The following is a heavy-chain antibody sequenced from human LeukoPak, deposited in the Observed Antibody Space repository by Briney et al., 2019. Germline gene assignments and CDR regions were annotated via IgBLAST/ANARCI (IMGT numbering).Heavy chain of an antibody. CDR1: GFIFSSYG. CDR3: ARVKGYDFWSGSDY. J-gene: IGHJ4*02. V-gene: IGHV3-30*02. D-gene: IGHD3-3*01. CDR2: IQYDGSNK. Sequence: GGSLRLSCAASGFIFSSYGMHWVRQAPGKGLEWVAFIQYDGSNKYYADSVKGRFTISRDNSRNTLYLQMNSLRAEDTAVYYCARVKGYDFWSGSDYWGQGTLVTVSS.